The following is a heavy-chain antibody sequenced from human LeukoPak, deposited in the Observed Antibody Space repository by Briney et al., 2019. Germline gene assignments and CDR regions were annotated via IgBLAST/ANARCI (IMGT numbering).Heavy chain of an antibody. Sequence: ASVKVSCKTSGYTFFTYGISLVRQAPGQGLEWMGWINTNNGNTNYAENFQGRVTMTTDTSTSTAYMEVRSLRLDDTAVYYCARDALGVRLTVVYWGQGTPVTVSS. CDR3: ARDALGVRLTVVY. D-gene: IGHD3-10*01. CDR1: GYTFFTYG. J-gene: IGHJ4*02. CDR2: INTNNGNT. V-gene: IGHV1-18*01.